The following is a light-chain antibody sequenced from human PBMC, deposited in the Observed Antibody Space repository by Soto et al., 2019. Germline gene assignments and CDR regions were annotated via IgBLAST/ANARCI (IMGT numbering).Light chain of an antibody. Sequence: EIVLTQSPATLSLSPGERATLSCRASQSVSSYLAWYQQKPGQAPRLLLYDASNRATGIPARFIGSGSGTVFTLTISSLEPEDFAVYYCQQRSNWPPLTFGGGTKVEIK. CDR3: QQRSNWPPLT. J-gene: IGKJ4*01. CDR2: DAS. CDR1: QSVSSY. V-gene: IGKV3-11*01.